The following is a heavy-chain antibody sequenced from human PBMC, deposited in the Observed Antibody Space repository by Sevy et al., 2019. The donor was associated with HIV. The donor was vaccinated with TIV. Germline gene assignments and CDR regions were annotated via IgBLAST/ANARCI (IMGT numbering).Heavy chain of an antibody. CDR2: LSGNGGST. V-gene: IGHV3-23*01. J-gene: IGHJ3*02. CDR1: GFTFSSYA. CDR3: AKDRIWELGDAFDI. Sequence: GGSLRLSCAASGFTFSSYAMSWVRQAPGKGLEWVSGLSGNGGSTNYADSAKGRFALSRDNSKNTLYLQMNNLRAEDTAIYFCAKDRIWELGDAFDIWGQGTMVTVSS. D-gene: IGHD1-7*01.